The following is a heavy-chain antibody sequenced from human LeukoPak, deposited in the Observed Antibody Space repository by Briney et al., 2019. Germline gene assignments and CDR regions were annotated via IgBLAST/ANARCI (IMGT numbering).Heavy chain of an antibody. V-gene: IGHV1-69*04. CDR1: GGTFSSYA. D-gene: IGHD6-13*01. CDR2: IIPILGIA. CDR3: ATSRAAAGTQGENAFDI. J-gene: IGHJ3*02. Sequence: GASVKVSCKASGGTFSSYAISWVRQAPGQGLEWMGRIIPILGIANYAQKFQGRVTITADKSTSTAYMELSSLRSEDTAVYYCATSRAAAGTQGENAFDIWGQGTMVTVSS.